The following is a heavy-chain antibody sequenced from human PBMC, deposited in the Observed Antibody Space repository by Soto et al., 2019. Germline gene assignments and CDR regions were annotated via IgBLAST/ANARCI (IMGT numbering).Heavy chain of an antibody. D-gene: IGHD2-2*01. Sequence: PGGSLRLSCTASGFTFSRHAMTWVRQAPGKGLEWVSGLSDSGGSIYYADSVKGRFTISRDNSKNTLYLQMNSLRAEDTAVYYCARDPSSSTSQRYYYYYYGMDVWGQGTTVTVSS. CDR1: GFTFSRHA. V-gene: IGHV3-23*01. CDR2: LSDSGGSI. J-gene: IGHJ6*02. CDR3: ARDPSSSTSQRYYYYYYGMDV.